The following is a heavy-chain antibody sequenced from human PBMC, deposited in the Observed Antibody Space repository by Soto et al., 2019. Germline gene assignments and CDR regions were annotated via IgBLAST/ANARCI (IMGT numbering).Heavy chain of an antibody. CDR1: GGSISSSSYY. CDR3: ARHTPAISISDH. J-gene: IGHJ4*02. CDR2: IYYSGST. Sequence: SDTLSLTCTVSGGSISSSSYYWGWIRQPPGKGLEWIGSIYYSGSTYYNPSLKSRVTISVDTSKNQFSLKLSSVTAADTAVYYCARHTPAISISDHWGQGTLVTVS. V-gene: IGHV4-39*01. D-gene: IGHD2-15*01.